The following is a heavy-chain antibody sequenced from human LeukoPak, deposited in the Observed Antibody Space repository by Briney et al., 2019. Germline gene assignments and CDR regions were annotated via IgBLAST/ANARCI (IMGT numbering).Heavy chain of an antibody. V-gene: IGHV4-30-2*01. CDR1: GGSISSGGYS. J-gene: IGHJ5*02. CDR2: IYHSGST. D-gene: IGHD3-16*02. CDR3: ARSPQSSYRYWFDP. Sequence: SEALSLTCTVSGGSISSGGYSWSWIRQPPGKGLEWIGYIYHSGSTYYNPSLKSRVTISVDRSKNQFSLKLSSVTAADTAVYYCARSPQSSYRYWFDPWGQGTLVTVSS.